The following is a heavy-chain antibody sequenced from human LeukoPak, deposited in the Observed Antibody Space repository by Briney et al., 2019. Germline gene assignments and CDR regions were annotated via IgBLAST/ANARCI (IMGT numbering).Heavy chain of an antibody. J-gene: IGHJ3*02. V-gene: IGHV4-59*01. D-gene: IGHD1-1*01. CDR2: IYYSGST. Sequence: SETLSLTCTVSGGSISSYYWSWIRQPPGKGLEWIGYIYYSGSTNYNPSLKSRVTISVDTSKNQFSLKLSSVTAADTAVYYCASSTGLPTAFDIWGQGTMVTVSS. CDR1: GGSISSYY. CDR3: ASSTGLPTAFDI.